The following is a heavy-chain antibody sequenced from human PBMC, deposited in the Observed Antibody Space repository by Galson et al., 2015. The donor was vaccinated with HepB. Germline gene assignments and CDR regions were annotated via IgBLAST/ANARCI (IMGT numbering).Heavy chain of an antibody. CDR1: GFTFSDYY. CDR3: AVDTVIPYLKTNDAFDI. J-gene: IGHJ3*02. Sequence: SLRLSCAASGFTFSDYYMSWIRQAPGKGLEWVSYISSSGSTIYYADSVKGRFTISRDNAKNSLYLQMNSLRAEDTAVYYCAVDTVIPYLKTNDAFDIWGQGTMVTVSS. V-gene: IGHV3-11*01. CDR2: ISSSGSTI. D-gene: IGHD4-11*01.